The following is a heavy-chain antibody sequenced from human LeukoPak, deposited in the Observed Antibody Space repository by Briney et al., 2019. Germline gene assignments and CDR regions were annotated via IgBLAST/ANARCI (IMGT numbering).Heavy chain of an antibody. Sequence: SETLSLTCTVSGGSISSSSYYWGWIRQPPGKGLEWIGSIYYSGSTYYNPSLKSRVTISVDTSKNQFSLKLSSVTAADTAVYYCARGLGVSTGEYWFDPWGQGTLVTVSS. CDR2: IYYSGST. CDR1: GGSISSSSYY. D-gene: IGHD7-27*01. CDR3: ARGLGVSTGEYWFDP. V-gene: IGHV4-39*07. J-gene: IGHJ5*02.